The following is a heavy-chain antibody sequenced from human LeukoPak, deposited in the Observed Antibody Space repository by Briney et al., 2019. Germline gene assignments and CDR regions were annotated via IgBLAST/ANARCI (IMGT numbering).Heavy chain of an antibody. CDR1: GGSISAYY. CDR2: IYHSGST. D-gene: IGHD1-26*01. V-gene: IGHV4-59*04. Sequence: SSETLSLTCTVSGGSISAYYWSWIRQPPGKGLEWIGYIYHSGSTYYNPSLKSRVTISVDRSKNQFSLKLRSVTAADTAVYYCAAYSGSPDAFDIWGQGTMVTVSS. CDR3: AAYSGSPDAFDI. J-gene: IGHJ3*02.